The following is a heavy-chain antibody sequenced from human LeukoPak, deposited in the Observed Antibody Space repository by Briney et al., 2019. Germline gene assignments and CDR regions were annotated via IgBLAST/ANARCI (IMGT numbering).Heavy chain of an antibody. Sequence: GGSLRLSCAASGFTFSSYGMHWVRQAPGKGLEWVAVISYDGSNQYYADSVKGRFTISRDKSKNTLYLQMNSLRAEDTAVYYCAKGRLNFDYWGQGTLVTVSS. CDR2: ISYDGSNQ. CDR3: AKGRLNFDY. D-gene: IGHD3-22*01. V-gene: IGHV3-30*18. J-gene: IGHJ4*02. CDR1: GFTFSSYG.